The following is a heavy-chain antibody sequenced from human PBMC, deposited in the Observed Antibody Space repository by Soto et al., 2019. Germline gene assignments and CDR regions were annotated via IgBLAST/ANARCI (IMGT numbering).Heavy chain of an antibody. CDR1: GFTFSNYW. CDR3: ARGWVEGLSRQPPTEH. Sequence: EVQLVESGGGLVQPGGSLRLSCVASGFTFSNYWMHWVRQVPGKGLEWVSRIDSYGRLTSQVDSVEGRFTISRDNAKNTLFLQMNSLRAEDTAVYYCARGWVEGLSRQPPTEHWGQGTLVTVSS. CDR2: IDSYGRLT. D-gene: IGHD3-3*01. J-gene: IGHJ1*01. V-gene: IGHV3-74*01.